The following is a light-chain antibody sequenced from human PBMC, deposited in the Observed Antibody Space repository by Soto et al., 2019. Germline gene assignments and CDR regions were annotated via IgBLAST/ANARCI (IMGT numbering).Light chain of an antibody. CDR3: QQYDKWPYT. V-gene: IGKV3-15*01. J-gene: IGKJ2*01. CDR1: QSVGSN. CDR2: GAF. Sequence: EIVMTQSPATLSVSPGERATLSCRASQSVGSNLAWYLQKPGQAPRLLIYGAFIRAPGFPVRFRGTGSGSEFTLTISSLQSEDGALYYCQQYDKWPYTFGQGTNLEIK.